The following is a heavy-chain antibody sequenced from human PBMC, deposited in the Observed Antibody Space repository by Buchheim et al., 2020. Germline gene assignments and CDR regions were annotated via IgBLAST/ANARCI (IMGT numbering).Heavy chain of an antibody. CDR3: ARDGRYFDWLRSSTSYYYGMDV. CDR2: INPSGGST. J-gene: IGHJ6*02. CDR1: GYTFTSYY. D-gene: IGHD3-9*01. V-gene: IGHV1-46*03. Sequence: QVQLVQSGAEVEKPGASVKVSCKASGYTFTSYYMHWVRQAPGQGLEWMGIINPSGGSTSYAQKFQGRVTMTRDTATSTVYMELSSLRSEDTAVYYCARDGRYFDWLRSSTSYYYGMDVWGQGTT.